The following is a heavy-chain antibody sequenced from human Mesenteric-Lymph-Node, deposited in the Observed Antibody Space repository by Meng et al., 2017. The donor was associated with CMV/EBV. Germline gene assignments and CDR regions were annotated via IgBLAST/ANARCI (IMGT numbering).Heavy chain of an antibody. CDR3: ARHQRWLKSEGGFNY. D-gene: IGHD4-23*01. CDR1: GGSFRCYY. Sequence: LQRWGAGLLKPSGTLSLTGAVYGGSFRCYYWSWIRQPPGKGLEWIGEINHSGSTNYNPSLKSRVTISVDTSKNQFSLKLSSVTAADTAVYYCARHQRWLKSEGGFNYWGQGTLVTVSS. J-gene: IGHJ4*02. CDR2: INHSGST. V-gene: IGHV4-34*01.